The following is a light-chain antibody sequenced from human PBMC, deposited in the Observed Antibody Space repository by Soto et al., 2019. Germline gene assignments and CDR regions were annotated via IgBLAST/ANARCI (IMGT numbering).Light chain of an antibody. CDR3: QQRSNWPLWT. CDR2: DAS. V-gene: IGKV3-11*01. J-gene: IGKJ1*01. Sequence: EIVLTQSPATLSLSPGERATLSCRASQSVSSYLAWYQQKPGQAPRLLSYDASNRATGIPARFSGSGSGTDFTLPISSLEPEDFAVYYCQQRSNWPLWTFGQGTKVELK. CDR1: QSVSSY.